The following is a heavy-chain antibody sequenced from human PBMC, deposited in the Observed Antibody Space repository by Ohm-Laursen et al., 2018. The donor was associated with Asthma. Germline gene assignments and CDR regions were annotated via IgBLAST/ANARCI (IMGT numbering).Heavy chain of an antibody. V-gene: IGHV3-30-3*01. CDR3: ATLSWYSSHY. CDR1: GFTFSSYA. CDR2: GGSYYDGGLK. D-gene: IGHD2-15*01. J-gene: IGHJ4*01. Sequence: SSLRLSCAASGFTFSSYAMHWDRRAPGKGLERVAVGGSYYDGGLKYYADSVNGRFTVSRDDSKNTLYLQMSSLRGEDTAIYYCATLSWYSSHYWGHGTLVTVSS.